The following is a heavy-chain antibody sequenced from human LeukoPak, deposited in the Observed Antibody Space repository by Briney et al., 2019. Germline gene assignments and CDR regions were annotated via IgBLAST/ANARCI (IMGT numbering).Heavy chain of an antibody. CDR3: ARVAGMMAFDY. V-gene: IGHV4-59*08. CDR2: IYYSGST. CDR1: GGSISSYY. J-gene: IGHJ4*02. Sequence: SETLSLTCTVSGGSISSYYWSWIRQPPGKGLEWIGYIYYSGSTNYNPSLKSRVTISVDTSKNQFSLKLSSVTAADTAVYYCARVAGMMAFDYWGQGTLVTVSS. D-gene: IGHD3-10*01.